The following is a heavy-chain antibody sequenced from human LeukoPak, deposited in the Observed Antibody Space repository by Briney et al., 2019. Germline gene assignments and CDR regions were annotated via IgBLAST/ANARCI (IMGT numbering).Heavy chain of an antibody. D-gene: IGHD6-13*01. CDR1: GGTFSSYA. J-gene: IGHJ4*02. CDR2: IIPIFGTA. Sequence: SVKVSCKASGGTFSSYAISWVRQAPGQGLEWMGGIIPIFGTANYAQKVQGRVTITADESTSTAYMELRSLRSEDTAVYYCARSIAAAGFDYWGQGTLVTVSS. V-gene: IGHV1-69*13. CDR3: ARSIAAAGFDY.